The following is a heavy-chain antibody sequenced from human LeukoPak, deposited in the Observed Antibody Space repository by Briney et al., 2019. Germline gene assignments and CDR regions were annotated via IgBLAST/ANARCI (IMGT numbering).Heavy chain of an antibody. J-gene: IGHJ6*04. CDR1: GYSISSGYY. CDR2: MSHNRGT. Sequence: PSETLSLTCAVSGYSISSGYYWGWIRQPPGQGLEWIGSMSHNRGTYYNPSLKSRVTISMDTSKNQLSLRLSSVTAADTAVYYCASYYASGVSAYNYYGMDVWGKGTTVTVSS. V-gene: IGHV4-38-2*01. D-gene: IGHD3-10*01. CDR3: ASYYASGVSAYNYYGMDV.